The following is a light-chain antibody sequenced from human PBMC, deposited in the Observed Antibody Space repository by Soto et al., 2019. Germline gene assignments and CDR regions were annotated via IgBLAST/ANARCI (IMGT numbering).Light chain of an antibody. V-gene: IGLV2-14*01. CDR2: KVS. CDR1: SSDVGDDVF. CDR3: SSYTQIYIWV. Sequence: QSALTQPASVSGSPGQSITISCTGTSSDVGDDVFVSWYQPYPGQAPKLMIYKVSNRPSGVSNRLAGSRSANTASLTISGLPAEDEADYYCSSYTQIYIWVFGGGTKLTVL. J-gene: IGLJ3*02.